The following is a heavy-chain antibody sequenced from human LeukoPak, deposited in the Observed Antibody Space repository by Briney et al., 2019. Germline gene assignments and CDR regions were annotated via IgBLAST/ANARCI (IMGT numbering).Heavy chain of an antibody. Sequence: SETLSLTCTVSGGSISSYYWSWIRQPPGKGLEWIGYIYTSGSTNYNPSLKSRVTISVDTSKNQFSLKLSSMTAADTAVYYCARVYYDSSGYGAFDIWGQGTMVTVSS. CDR3: ARVYYDSSGYGAFDI. J-gene: IGHJ3*02. CDR2: IYTSGST. V-gene: IGHV4-4*09. CDR1: GGSISSYY. D-gene: IGHD3-22*01.